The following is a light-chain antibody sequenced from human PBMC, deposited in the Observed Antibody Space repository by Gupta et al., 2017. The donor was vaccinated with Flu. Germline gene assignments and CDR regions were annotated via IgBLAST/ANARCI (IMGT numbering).Light chain of an antibody. CDR2: WAS. CDR1: QSVLSSSNNENY. V-gene: IGKV4-1*01. Sequence: SLGARATINCKSSQSVLSSSNNENYLAWYQQKPGQPPKLLIYWASTRESGVPDRFSGSGSGTDFTLTISSLQAEDVAVYYCQQYYGPPVTFGGGTKVEIK. J-gene: IGKJ4*01. CDR3: QQYYGPPVT.